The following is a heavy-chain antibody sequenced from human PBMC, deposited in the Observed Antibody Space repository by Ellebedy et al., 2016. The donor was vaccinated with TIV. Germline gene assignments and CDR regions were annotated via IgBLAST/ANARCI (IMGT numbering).Heavy chain of an antibody. CDR1: GFTVSSNY. D-gene: IGHD2-2*01. J-gene: IGHJ6*02. CDR3: ARGCCSSSWYGMDV. V-gene: IGHV3-53*01. Sequence: GESLKISCAASGFTVSSNYMSWVRQAPGKGLEWVSTIYSGGRTNYADSVKGRFTISRDNSKNTLYLQMNSLRADDTAVYYCARGCCSSSWYGMDVWGQGTMVTVSS. CDR2: IYSGGRT.